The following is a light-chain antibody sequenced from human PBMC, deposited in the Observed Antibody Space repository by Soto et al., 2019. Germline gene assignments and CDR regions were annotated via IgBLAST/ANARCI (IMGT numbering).Light chain of an antibody. V-gene: IGKV1-39*01. CDR3: QQTFSMPGT. CDR2: GAL. CDR1: QNVVSY. Sequence: IQMTQSTSALSASVGDRVTITCRASQNVVSYLNWYQQKSGKVPNRLIYGALSLHRGVPSRFDGGGSGTDFTLAINGLQPEDFATYYCQQTFSMPGTFGEGTKVDIK. J-gene: IGKJ1*01.